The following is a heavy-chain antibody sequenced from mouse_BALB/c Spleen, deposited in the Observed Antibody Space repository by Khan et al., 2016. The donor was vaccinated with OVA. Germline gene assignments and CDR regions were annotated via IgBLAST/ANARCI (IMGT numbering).Heavy chain of an antibody. CDR3: ASENYYGYAMDY. Sequence: EVQLQESGPGLVKPSQSLSLTCTVTGYSITSNYAWNWIRQFPGNQLEWMGYITYSGSTNYNPSLKSRTTITRDTSKNQFFLQLNSVTSEDTATYYCASENYYGYAMDYWGQGTSITVSS. CDR1: GYSITSNYA. J-gene: IGHJ4*01. V-gene: IGHV3-2*02. CDR2: ITYSGST. D-gene: IGHD1-1*01.